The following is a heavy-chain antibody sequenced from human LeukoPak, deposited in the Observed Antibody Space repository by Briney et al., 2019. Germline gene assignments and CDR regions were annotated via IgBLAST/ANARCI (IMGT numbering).Heavy chain of an antibody. J-gene: IGHJ6*02. CDR1: GYSFTTNG. Sequence: ASVKVSCKASGYSFTTNGVTWVRQAPGQGLEWMGWISAHNGDTNYAQKLQGRVTMTTDTSTSTAYMELKSLRSDDTAVYYCARSWGGTTVLYYYYGMDVWGQGTTVTVSS. CDR2: ISAHNGDT. D-gene: IGHD1-1*01. V-gene: IGHV1-18*01. CDR3: ARSWGGTTVLYYYYGMDV.